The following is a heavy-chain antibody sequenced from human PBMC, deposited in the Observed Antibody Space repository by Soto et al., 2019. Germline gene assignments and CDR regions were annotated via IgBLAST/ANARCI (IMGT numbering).Heavy chain of an antibody. J-gene: IGHJ4*02. V-gene: IGHV1-18*01. CDR2: ISAHNGNT. CDR3: ARGRYGDH. D-gene: IGHD1-1*01. Sequence: QVHLVQSGAEVKKPGASVKVSCKASGYTFTSYGITWVRQAPGQGLEWMGWISAHNGNTDYAQKLQGRVIVTRDNSTSTAYMELRSLISDDTAVYYCARGRYGDHWGQGALVTVSS. CDR1: GYTFTSYG.